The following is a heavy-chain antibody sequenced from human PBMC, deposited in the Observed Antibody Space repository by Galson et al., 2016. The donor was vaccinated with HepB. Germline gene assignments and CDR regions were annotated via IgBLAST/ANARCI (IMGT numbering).Heavy chain of an antibody. Sequence: TCYRSKWYNDYAVSVKSRITINPDTSKNQFSLHLNSVTPEDTAVYYCTRSGGPLGTYMVVDHFDYWGQGTLVTVSS. V-gene: IGHV6-1*01. CDR3: TRSGGPLGTYMVVDHFDY. CDR2: TCYRSKWYN. J-gene: IGHJ4*02. D-gene: IGHD5-18*01.